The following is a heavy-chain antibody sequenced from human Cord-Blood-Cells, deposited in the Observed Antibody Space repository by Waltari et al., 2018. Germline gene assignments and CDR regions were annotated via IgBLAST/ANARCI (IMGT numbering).Heavy chain of an antibody. D-gene: IGHD3-22*01. CDR3: ARHYYYDSSGYYYWFDP. J-gene: IGHJ5*02. CDR2: INHSGST. Sequence: QVQLQQWGAGLLKPSETLSLTCAVYGGSFSGYYWSGIRQPPGKGLEWIGEINHSGSTNYNPSLKSRVTISVDTSKNQFSLKLSSVTAADTAVYYCARHYYYDSSGYYYWFDPWGQGTLVTVSS. V-gene: IGHV4-34*01. CDR1: GGSFSGYY.